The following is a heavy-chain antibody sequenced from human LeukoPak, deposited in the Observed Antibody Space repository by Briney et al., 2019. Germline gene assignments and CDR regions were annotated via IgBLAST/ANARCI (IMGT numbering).Heavy chain of an antibody. Sequence: GGSLRLSCAASGFTVSTSYMSWVRQAPGKGLEWVANIKQDGSEKYYVDSVKGRFTISRDNAKNSLYLQMNSLRAEDTAVYYCAREPRDCSGTSSYIGSSFDYWGQGTLVTVSS. CDR2: IKQDGSEK. CDR1: GFTVSTSY. J-gene: IGHJ4*02. V-gene: IGHV3-7*01. D-gene: IGHD2-2*02. CDR3: AREPRDCSGTSSYIGSSFDY.